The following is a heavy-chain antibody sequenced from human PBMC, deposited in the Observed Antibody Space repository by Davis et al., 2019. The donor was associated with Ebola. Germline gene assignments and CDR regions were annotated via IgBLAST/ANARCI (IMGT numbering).Heavy chain of an antibody. CDR3: ARAASSSWLTFDY. J-gene: IGHJ4*02. D-gene: IGHD6-13*01. Sequence: SETLSLTCTVSGYSISSGYYWGWIRQPPGKGLEWIGSIYHSGSTYYNPSLKSRVTISVDTSKNQFSLKLSSVTAADTAVYYCARAASSSWLTFDYWGQGTLVTVSS. V-gene: IGHV4-38-2*02. CDR2: IYHSGST. CDR1: GYSISSGYY.